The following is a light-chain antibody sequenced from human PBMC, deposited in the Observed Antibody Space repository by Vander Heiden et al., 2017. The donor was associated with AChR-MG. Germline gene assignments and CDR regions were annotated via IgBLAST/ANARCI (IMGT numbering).Light chain of an antibody. CDR1: QSISSY. CDR3: QQSYSTPYT. Sequence: DIQMTQSPSSLSASVGDRVTITCRASQSISSYLNWYQQKPGKAPKLLIYAASSLQSGDPSRFSGSGSGTDFTLTISSLQREDFATYYCQQSYSTPYTFGQGTKLEIK. V-gene: IGKV1-39*01. CDR2: AAS. J-gene: IGKJ2*01.